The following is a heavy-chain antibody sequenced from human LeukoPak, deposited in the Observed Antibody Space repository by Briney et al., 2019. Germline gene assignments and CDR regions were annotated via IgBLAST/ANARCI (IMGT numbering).Heavy chain of an antibody. D-gene: IGHD3-22*01. CDR1: GGSISSYY. CDR2: IYYSGST. CDR3: ARVRYYDSSGYLPYYFDY. J-gene: IGHJ4*02. Sequence: SETLSLTCTVSGGSISSYYWSWIRQPPGKGLEWIGYIYYSGSTNYNPSLKSRVTISIDTSKNQFSLKLSSVTAADTAVYYCARVRYYDSSGYLPYYFDYWGQGTLVTVSS. V-gene: IGHV4-59*01.